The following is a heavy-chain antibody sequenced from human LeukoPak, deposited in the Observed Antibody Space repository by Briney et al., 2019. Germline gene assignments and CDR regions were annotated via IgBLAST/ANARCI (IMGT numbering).Heavy chain of an antibody. Sequence: ASVKVSRKASGYTFMDFYLHWVRQAPGQGFEWMGWINPNTGDTNFAQKFHGTVTMTSDTSINTAYMEIHSLRPDDAAVYYCTRPRYTIKGAVNGWASFDLWGQGTEVTVSS. V-gene: IGHV1-2*02. J-gene: IGHJ3*01. CDR2: INPNTGDT. CDR3: TRPRYTIKGAVNGWASFDL. D-gene: IGHD3-3*01. CDR1: GYTFMDFY.